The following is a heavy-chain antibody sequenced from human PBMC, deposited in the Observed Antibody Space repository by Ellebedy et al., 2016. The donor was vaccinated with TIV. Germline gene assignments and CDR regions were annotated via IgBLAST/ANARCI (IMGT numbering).Heavy chain of an antibody. CDR3: ASVPSGSYGHFDN. Sequence: SETLSLTCTVSGGSVSGGSYYWSWIRQPPGTGLDWIGHIYYSGSTDYNPSLESRVIISVYTSKNQFSLELRFLTAADRAVYYCASVPSGSYGHFDNWGQGTLVTVSS. CDR1: GGSVSGGSYY. CDR2: IYYSGST. J-gene: IGHJ4*02. D-gene: IGHD1-26*01. V-gene: IGHV4-61*01.